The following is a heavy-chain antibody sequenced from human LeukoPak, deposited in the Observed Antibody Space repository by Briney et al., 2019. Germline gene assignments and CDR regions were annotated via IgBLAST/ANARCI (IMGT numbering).Heavy chain of an antibody. D-gene: IGHD4-17*01. V-gene: IGHV3-23*01. CDR3: LRSPYGGYGDN. CDR1: GFTFSSYA. J-gene: IGHJ4*02. Sequence: GGSLRLSCAASGFTFSSYAMSWVRQAPGKGLEWVSAISGSGGSTYYADSVKGRFTISRDNARNTLYLQMNSLRAEDTAVYYCLRSPYGGYGDNWGQGTLVTVSS. CDR2: ISGSGGST.